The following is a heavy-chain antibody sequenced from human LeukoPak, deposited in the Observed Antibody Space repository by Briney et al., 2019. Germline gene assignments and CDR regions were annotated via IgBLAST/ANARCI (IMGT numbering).Heavy chain of an antibody. CDR3: ARDYCTNGVCPPDY. CDR2: IYTSGST. V-gene: IGHV4-4*07. Sequence: SETLSLTCTVSGGSISSYYWSWIRQPAGKGLEWIGRIYTSGSTNYNPSLKSRVTISVDTSKNQFSLKLSSVTAADTAVYYCARDYCTNGVCPPDYWGQGTLVTVSS. J-gene: IGHJ4*02. CDR1: GGSISSYY. D-gene: IGHD2-8*01.